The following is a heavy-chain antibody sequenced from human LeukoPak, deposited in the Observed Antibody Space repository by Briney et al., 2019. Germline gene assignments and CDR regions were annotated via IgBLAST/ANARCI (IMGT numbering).Heavy chain of an antibody. CDR1: GFTFSSYS. D-gene: IGHD5-12*01. Sequence: GGSLRLSCAASGFTFSSYSMNWVRQAPGKGLEWVSSISSSSSYIYYADSVKGRFTISRDNAKNSLYLQMNSLRAEDTAVYYCARDAGDIVATISIYYYGMDVWGQGTTVTVSS. CDR3: ARDAGDIVATISIYYYGMDV. V-gene: IGHV3-21*01. CDR2: ISSSSSYI. J-gene: IGHJ6*02.